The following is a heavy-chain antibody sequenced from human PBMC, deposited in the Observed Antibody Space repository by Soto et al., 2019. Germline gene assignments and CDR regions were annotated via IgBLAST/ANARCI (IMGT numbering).Heavy chain of an antibody. CDR3: AKVISTIGSKQWLAQTKQQALDY. D-gene: IGHD6-19*01. CDR1: GYNFNGYY. Sequence: QVNLVQSGAEVKKPGASVKVSCKASGYNFNGYYIHWVRQAPGQGLEWMGWMNPNTGGANYAQEFQGKGIMTTDTSISTAYLELRSLTSDDTAVYYCAKVISTIGSKQWLAQTKQQALDYWGQGTLVTVSS. J-gene: IGHJ4*02. CDR2: MNPNTGGA. V-gene: IGHV1-2*02.